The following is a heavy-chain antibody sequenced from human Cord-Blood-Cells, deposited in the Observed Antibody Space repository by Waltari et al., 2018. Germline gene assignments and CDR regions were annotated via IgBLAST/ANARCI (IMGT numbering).Heavy chain of an antibody. CDR2: IYYSRST. V-gene: IGHV4-59*01. D-gene: IGHD5-12*01. CDR1: GGSISSYY. CDR3: ARVRGYSGYDAFDI. Sequence: QVQLQESGPGLVKPSETLSLTCTVSGGSISSYYWSWIRQPPGKGLEWIGYIYYSRSTNYNPSLKSRVTISVDTSKNQFSLKLSSVTAADTAVYYCARVRGYSGYDAFDIWGQGTMVTVSS. J-gene: IGHJ3*02.